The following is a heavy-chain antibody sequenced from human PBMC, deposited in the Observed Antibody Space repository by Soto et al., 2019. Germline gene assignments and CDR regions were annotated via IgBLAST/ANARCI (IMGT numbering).Heavy chain of an antibody. J-gene: IGHJ4*02. CDR3: SRAGYTYGFDY. Sequence: QVQLQQWGAGLLKPSETLSLTCGVYGGSFSGYHWSWIRQPPGKGLEWIGEINHSGSTNYNPSLTTRVTTSVDTSKTQFSLKLNSVTAADTAVYYCSRAGYTYGFDYWGQGTLVTVSS. CDR2: INHSGST. D-gene: IGHD5-18*01. V-gene: IGHV4-34*01. CDR1: GGSFSGYH.